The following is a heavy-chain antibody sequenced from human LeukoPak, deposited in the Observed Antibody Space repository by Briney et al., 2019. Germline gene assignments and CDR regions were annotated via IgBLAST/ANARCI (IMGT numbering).Heavy chain of an antibody. D-gene: IGHD3-3*01. J-gene: IGHJ4*02. CDR3: AKVVDFGVVIVVGTNFDY. CDR2: ISGSGGST. CDR1: GFTFSSYA. Sequence: GGSLRLSCATSGFTFSSYAMSWVRQAPGKGLEWVSAISGSGGSTYYADSVKGRFTISRDNSKNTLYLQMNSLRAEDTAVYYCAKVVDFGVVIVVGTNFDYWGQGTLVTVSS. V-gene: IGHV3-23*01.